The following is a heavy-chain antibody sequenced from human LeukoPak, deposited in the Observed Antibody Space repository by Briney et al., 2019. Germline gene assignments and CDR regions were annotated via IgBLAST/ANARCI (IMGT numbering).Heavy chain of an antibody. V-gene: IGHV4-59*12. D-gene: IGHD5-18*01. Sequence: SETLFLTCTISGGSISNYFWSWIRQPPGKGLEWIGYISYSGSTNNHNPSLKSRVTISVDTSKNQFSLKLSSVTAADTAVYYCARGRWDTAMVSGFDYWGQGTLVTVSS. CDR1: GGSISNYF. CDR3: ARGRWDTAMVSGFDY. CDR2: ISYSGSTN. J-gene: IGHJ4*02.